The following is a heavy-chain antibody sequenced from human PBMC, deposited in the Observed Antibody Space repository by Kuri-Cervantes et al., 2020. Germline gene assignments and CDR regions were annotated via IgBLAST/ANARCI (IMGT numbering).Heavy chain of an antibody. CDR1: GAPISTYY. CDR3: AREGYSSGWYRETIDY. CDR2: IYTSGST. V-gene: IGHV4-4*07. J-gene: IGHJ4*02. Sequence: SETLSLTCTVSGAPISTYYWNWIRQPAGKGLEWIGHIYTSGSTNYNPSLKSRVTMSIDTSKNQFSLKLSSVTAADTAVYYCAREGYSSGWYRETIDYWGQGALVTVSS. D-gene: IGHD6-19*01.